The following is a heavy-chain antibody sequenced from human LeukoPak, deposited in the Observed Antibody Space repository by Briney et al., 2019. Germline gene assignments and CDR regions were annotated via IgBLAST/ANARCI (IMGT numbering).Heavy chain of an antibody. J-gene: IGHJ3*02. Sequence: PGGSLRLSCAASGFIVSSNYMSWVRQAPGKGLEWVSVIYSGGSTYYADSVKGRFTISRDNSKNTLYLQMNSLRVEDTAVYYCARVIVATNTFDAFDIWGQGTMVTVSS. CDR1: GFIVSSNY. D-gene: IGHD5-12*01. CDR3: ARVIVATNTFDAFDI. V-gene: IGHV3-66*01. CDR2: IYSGGST.